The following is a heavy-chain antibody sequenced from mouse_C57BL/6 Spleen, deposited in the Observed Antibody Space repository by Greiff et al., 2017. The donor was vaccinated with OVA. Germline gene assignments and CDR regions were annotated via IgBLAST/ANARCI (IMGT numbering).Heavy chain of an antibody. Sequence: EVNLVESGGDLVKPGGSLKLSCAASGFTFSSYGMSWVRQTPDKRLEWVATISSGGSYTYYPDSVKGRFTISRDNAKNTLYLQMSSLKSEDTAMYYCARQGPTGSSLFAYWGQGTLVTVSA. CDR2: ISSGGSYT. J-gene: IGHJ3*01. CDR1: GFTFSSYG. D-gene: IGHD1-1*01. CDR3: ARQGPTGSSLFAY. V-gene: IGHV5-6*01.